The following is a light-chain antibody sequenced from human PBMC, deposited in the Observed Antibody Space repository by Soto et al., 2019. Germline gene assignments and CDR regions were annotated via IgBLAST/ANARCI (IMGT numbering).Light chain of an antibody. V-gene: IGKV1-5*01. CDR3: QQYQTYAT. J-gene: IGKJ5*01. Sequence: IKMNPSPSILSAFVGESITITCRASQNIRSLLAWYQQKPGKAPKVLIYDASSLGSGVPSRFSGSGSGTEFTLTISSLQPDDFATYFCQQYQTYATFGQGTRLEIK. CDR2: DAS. CDR1: QNIRSL.